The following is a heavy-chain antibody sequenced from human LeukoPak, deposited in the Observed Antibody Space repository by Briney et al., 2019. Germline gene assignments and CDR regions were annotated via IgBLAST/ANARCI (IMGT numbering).Heavy chain of an antibody. CDR3: TAYVLSGYHDPTPLFDN. J-gene: IGHJ4*02. D-gene: IGHD3-9*01. Sequence: PEASVKVSCKVSGHSLTELCMHWVRQTPGKGLEWMGGFDPEDGETIYAQKFQGRVTMTEDTSTDTAYMELRSLRSEDTAVYFCTAYVLSGYHDPTPLFDNWGQGTLITVSS. V-gene: IGHV1-24*01. CDR2: FDPEDGET. CDR1: GHSLTELC.